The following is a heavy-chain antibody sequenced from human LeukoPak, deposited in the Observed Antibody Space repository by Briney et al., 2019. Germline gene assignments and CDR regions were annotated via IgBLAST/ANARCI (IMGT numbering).Heavy chain of an antibody. D-gene: IGHD2-2*01. Sequence: ASVKVSCKASGYTFTSYGISWVRQAPGQGLEWMGWISAYNGNTNYAQTLQGRVTMTTDTSTSTAYVELRSLRSDDTAVYYCARGRLPCSSTSCHARGPGLADYWGQGTLVTVSS. CDR2: ISAYNGNT. CDR1: GYTFTSYG. V-gene: IGHV1-18*01. CDR3: ARGRLPCSSTSCHARGPGLADY. J-gene: IGHJ4*02.